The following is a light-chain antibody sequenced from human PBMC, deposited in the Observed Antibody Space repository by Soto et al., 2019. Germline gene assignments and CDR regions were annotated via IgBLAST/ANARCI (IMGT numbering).Light chain of an antibody. J-gene: IGKJ2*01. V-gene: IGKV3-15*01. CDR2: GAS. Sequence: ETVMTQSPATLSVSPGERATLSCRASQSVNSNLAWYQQKVGQAPRLLIYGASTRATGIPARFSGSGSGTEFTLTITSLQSEDFAVYYCQQYYNWPRTFGQGTKLEIK. CDR1: QSVNSN. CDR3: QQYYNWPRT.